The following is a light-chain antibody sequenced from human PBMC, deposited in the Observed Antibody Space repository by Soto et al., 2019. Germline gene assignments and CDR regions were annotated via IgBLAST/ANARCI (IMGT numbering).Light chain of an antibody. CDR3: GTWDNGLSAPYV. CDR1: SSNIGNNY. V-gene: IGLV1-51*01. CDR2: DNN. J-gene: IGLJ1*01. Sequence: QSVLTQPPSVSAAPGPKVSLSCSGSSSNIGNNYVSWYQQFPGTAPKLLIYDNNKRPSGIPDRFSGSKSGTSATLDITGLQTGDEADYYCGTWDNGLSAPYVFGTGTKLTVL.